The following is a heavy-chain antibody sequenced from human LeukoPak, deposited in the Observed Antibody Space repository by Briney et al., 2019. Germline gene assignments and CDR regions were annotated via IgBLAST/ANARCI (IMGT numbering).Heavy chain of an antibody. J-gene: IGHJ4*02. V-gene: IGHV3-23*01. Sequence: GGSLRLSCAASGFTFSSYAMSWVRQAPGKGLEWVSAISGSGGSTYYADSVKGRFTISRDNSKNTLYLQMNSLRAEDTAVYYCSPRPDRGGVDCFDYGGQGTLVTVS. CDR1: GFTFSSYA. D-gene: IGHD2-15*01. CDR3: SPRPDRGGVDCFDY. CDR2: ISGSGGST.